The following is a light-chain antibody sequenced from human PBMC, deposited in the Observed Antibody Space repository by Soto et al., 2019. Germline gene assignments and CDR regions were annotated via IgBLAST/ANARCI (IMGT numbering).Light chain of an antibody. J-gene: IGLJ2*01. CDR1: TRDVGGYDF. V-gene: IGLV2-14*01. CDR2: GVN. Sequence: QSALTQPASVSGSPGQSITISCTGTTRDVGGYDFVSWYQQSPGKAPKLIIHGVNNRPSGVSNRFSGSKSGNTASLTISGLQAEDEAEYYCSSYTSLSTLAFGGGTKVTVL. CDR3: SSYTSLSTLA.